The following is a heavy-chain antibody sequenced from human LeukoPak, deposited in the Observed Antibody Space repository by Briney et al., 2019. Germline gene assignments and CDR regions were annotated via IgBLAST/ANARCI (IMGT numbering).Heavy chain of an antibody. Sequence: PGRSLRLSCAASGFTFSSYWMHWVRQSPGKGLVWLSRINSDGSDTAYADSVKGRFTISRDNAKNMVYLQMNSLSDGDTAVYYCARALVEASGLLSPGAFDIWGQGTMVTVSS. CDR2: INSDGSDT. CDR1: GFTFSSYW. J-gene: IGHJ3*02. CDR3: ARALVEASGLLSPGAFDI. D-gene: IGHD3-3*01. V-gene: IGHV3-74*01.